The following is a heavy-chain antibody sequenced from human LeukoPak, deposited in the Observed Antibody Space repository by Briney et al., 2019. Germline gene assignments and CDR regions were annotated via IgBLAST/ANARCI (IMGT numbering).Heavy chain of an antibody. CDR1: GFTFSSYS. CDR3: ARANLGATSRNWFDP. CDR2: ISSSSSYI. J-gene: IGHJ5*02. Sequence: GGSLRLSCAASGFTFSSYSMNWVRQAPGKGLEWVSSISSSSSYIYYADSVKGRFTIPRDNAKNSLYPQMNSLRAEDTAVYYCARANLGATSRNWFDPWGQGTLVTVSS. V-gene: IGHV3-21*01. D-gene: IGHD1-26*01.